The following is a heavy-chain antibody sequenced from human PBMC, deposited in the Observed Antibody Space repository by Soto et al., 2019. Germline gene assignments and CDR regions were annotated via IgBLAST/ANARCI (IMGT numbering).Heavy chain of an antibody. CDR3: ARGRFGMDV. CDR2: ISYDGSNK. J-gene: IGHJ6*02. Sequence: TGGSLRLSCAASGFTFSSYGMHWVRQAPGKGLEWVAVISYDGSNKYYADSVKGRFTISRDNSKNTLYLQMNSLRGEDTAVYYCARGRFGMDVWGQGTTVTVSS. V-gene: IGHV3-30*03. CDR1: GFTFSSYG.